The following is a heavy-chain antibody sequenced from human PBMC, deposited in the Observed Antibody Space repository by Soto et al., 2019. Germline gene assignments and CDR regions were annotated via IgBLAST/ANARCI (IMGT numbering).Heavy chain of an antibody. J-gene: IGHJ4*02. CDR3: AVNSVTVLAYYFDH. V-gene: IGHV1-69*01. CDR1: GSTFSSYA. CDR2: IIPMFGTA. D-gene: IGHD4-17*01. Sequence: QVQLMHSGAEVKKPGSSVKVSCKASGSTFSSYAISWVRQAPGHGLEWMGGIIPMFGTADYAQNFQGRLTISADESTNTAYMELYSLRSEDTAVFYCAVNSVTVLAYYFDHWGQGTLVTVT.